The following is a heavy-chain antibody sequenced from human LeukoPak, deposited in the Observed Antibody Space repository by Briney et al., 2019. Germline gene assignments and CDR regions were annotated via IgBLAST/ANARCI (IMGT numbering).Heavy chain of an antibody. V-gene: IGHV4-59*01. J-gene: IGHJ4*02. CDR2: IYYSGST. D-gene: IGHD3-10*01. Sequence: PPETLSLTCTVSGGSISSYFWSWIRQPPGKGLEWIGYIYYSGSTNYNPSLKSRVTISVDTSKNQFSLKLSSVTAADTAVNYCARLLITMVRGVIIHTLDYWGQGTLVTVSS. CDR3: ARLLITMVRGVIIHTLDY. CDR1: GGSISSYF.